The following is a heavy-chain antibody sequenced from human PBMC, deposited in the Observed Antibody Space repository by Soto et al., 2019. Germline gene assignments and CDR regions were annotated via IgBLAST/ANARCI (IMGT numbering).Heavy chain of an antibody. CDR1: GFTFSSYA. D-gene: IGHD3-3*01. CDR2: ISGSGGST. CDR3: AKTVRYYDFWSGYYPPTGGMDV. Sequence: PGGSLRLSCAASGFTFSSYAMSWVRQAPRKGLEWVSAISGSGGSTYYADSVKGRFTISRDNSKNTLYLQMNSLRAEDTAVYYCAKTVRYYDFWSGYYPPTGGMDVWGQGTTVTVSS. J-gene: IGHJ6*02. V-gene: IGHV3-23*01.